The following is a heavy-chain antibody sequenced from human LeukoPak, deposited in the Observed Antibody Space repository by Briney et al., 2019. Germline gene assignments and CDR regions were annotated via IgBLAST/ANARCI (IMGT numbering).Heavy chain of an antibody. CDR1: VYTFTSYG. D-gene: IGHD2-2*01. CDR2: ISAYNGNT. V-gene: IGHV1-18*01. CDR3: ARVPYCSSTSCYNWFDP. J-gene: IGHJ5*02. Sequence: ASVKVSCKASVYTFTSYGISWVRQALGQGLEWMGWISAYNGNTNYAQKLQGRVTMTTDTSTSTAYMELTSLRSDDTAVYYCARVPYCSSTSCYNWFDPWGQGTLVTVSS.